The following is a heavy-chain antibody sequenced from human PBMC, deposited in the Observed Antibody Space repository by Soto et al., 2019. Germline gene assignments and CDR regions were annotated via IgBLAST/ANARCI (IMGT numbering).Heavy chain of an antibody. Sequence: SETLSLTCNVSGDSMTSPPYYWGWIRQPPGKGLEWIGTVYYSGATYYNPSLRGRLTVSADTSKNYFSLRLTSVTAADTAVYYCARHDDWGQGTTVTVSS. CDR1: GDSMTSPPYY. V-gene: IGHV4-39*01. CDR3: ARHDD. J-gene: IGHJ6*02. CDR2: VYYSGAT.